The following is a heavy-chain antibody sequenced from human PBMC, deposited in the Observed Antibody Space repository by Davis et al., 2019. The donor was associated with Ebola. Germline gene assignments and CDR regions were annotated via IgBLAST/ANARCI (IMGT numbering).Heavy chain of an antibody. J-gene: IGHJ6*04. CDR1: GFTFSSYG. Sequence: GESLKISCAASGFTFSSYGMHWVRQAPGKGLEWVAVISYDGSNKYYVDSVKGRFTISRDNSKNTLYLQMNSLRADDTAVYYCARGVRVGGVEYYGMDVWGRGTTVTVSS. CDR3: ARGVRVGGVEYYGMDV. V-gene: IGHV3-30*03. CDR2: ISYDGSNK. D-gene: IGHD1-26*01.